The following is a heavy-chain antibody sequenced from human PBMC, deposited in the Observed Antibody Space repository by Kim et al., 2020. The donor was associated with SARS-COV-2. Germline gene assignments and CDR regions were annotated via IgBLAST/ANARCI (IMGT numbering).Heavy chain of an antibody. V-gene: IGHV3-48*02. J-gene: IGHJ4*02. CDR2: ISSSSSTI. CDR3: ARDLVGNFWSGYFNY. D-gene: IGHD3-3*01. CDR1: GFTFSSYS. Sequence: GGSLRLSCAASGFTFSSYSMNWVRQAPGKGLEWVSYISSSSSTIYYADSVKGRFTISRDNAKNSLYLQMNSLRDEDTAVYYCARDLVGNFWSGYFNYWGQGTLVTVSS.